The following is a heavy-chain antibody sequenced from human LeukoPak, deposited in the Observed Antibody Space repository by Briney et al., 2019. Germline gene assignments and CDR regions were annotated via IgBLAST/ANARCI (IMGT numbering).Heavy chain of an antibody. CDR1: GGTFSSYA. J-gene: IGHJ6*02. V-gene: IGHV1-69*04. D-gene: IGHD6-19*01. Sequence: ASVTVSCTASGGTFSSYAISWVRQAPGQGLEWMGRIIPILGIANYAQKFQGRVTITADKSTSTAYMGLSSLRSEDTAVYYCARDRDSGWDNYYYGMDVWGQGTTVSVSS. CDR2: IIPILGIA. CDR3: ARDRDSGWDNYYYGMDV.